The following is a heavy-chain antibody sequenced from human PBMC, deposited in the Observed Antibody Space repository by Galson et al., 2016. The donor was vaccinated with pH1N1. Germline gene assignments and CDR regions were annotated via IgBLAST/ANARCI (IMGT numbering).Heavy chain of an antibody. V-gene: IGHV3-53*01. CDR3: VRGLRGYSFT. D-gene: IGHD5-18*01. CDR2: IYTGGGT. J-gene: IGHJ4*02. Sequence: SLRLSCAASGFTVSTNYMSWVRQAPGKGLEWVSLIYTGGGTYYADSVKGRFNITCDNSKNTLYLQMNRLRADDTAVYYCVRGLRGYSFTWGQGTLVTVSS. CDR1: GFTVSTNY.